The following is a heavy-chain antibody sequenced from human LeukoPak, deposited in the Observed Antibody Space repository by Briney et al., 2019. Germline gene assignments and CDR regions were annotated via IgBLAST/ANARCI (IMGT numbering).Heavy chain of an antibody. CDR1: GGSISSYY. D-gene: IGHD2-8*01. J-gene: IGHJ4*02. CDR3: ARRGYCTNGVCYAGVAY. V-gene: IGHV4-4*07. Sequence: SETLSLTCTVSGGSISSYYWSWIRQPAGKGLEWIGRIYTSGSTNYNPSLKSRVTMSVDTSKNQFSLKLSSVTAADTAVYYCARRGYCTNGVCYAGVAYWGQGTLVTVSS. CDR2: IYTSGST.